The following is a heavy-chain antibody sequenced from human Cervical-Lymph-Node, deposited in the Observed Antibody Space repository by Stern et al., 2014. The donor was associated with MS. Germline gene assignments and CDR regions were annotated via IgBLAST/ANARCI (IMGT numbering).Heavy chain of an antibody. V-gene: IGHV5-51*01. Sequence: EVQLVESGAELIRPGESLKISCKGSGFKFSIYWIAWVRQMPGQGLEWMGIIYPGDSAPRYSPSFQGQVTMSADKSTSTAYLQWSSLNASDAAMYFCARQTTAWASDVWGQGTLVTVSS. CDR2: IYPGDSAP. J-gene: IGHJ4*02. D-gene: IGHD1-14*01. CDR3: ARQTTAWASDV. CDR1: GFKFSIYW.